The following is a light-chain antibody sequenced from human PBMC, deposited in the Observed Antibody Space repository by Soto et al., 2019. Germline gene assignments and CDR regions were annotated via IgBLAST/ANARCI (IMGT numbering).Light chain of an antibody. J-gene: IGKJ4*01. Sequence: DIQMTQSPSSVSASVGDRVTITCRASQAINRYLAWYQQKPGKAPNLLIYTTSSLQSGVPSRFRGSGSGTEFTLTISSLEPEDFATYYCQQGNRFPLTFGGGTKVEIK. CDR1: QAINRY. V-gene: IGKV1-12*01. CDR3: QQGNRFPLT. CDR2: TTS.